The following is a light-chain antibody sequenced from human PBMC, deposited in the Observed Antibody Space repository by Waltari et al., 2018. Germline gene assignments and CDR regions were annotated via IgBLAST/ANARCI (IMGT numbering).Light chain of an antibody. Sequence: HSALTQPASVSASPGQSITISCTGTSSDVGGYNYVSWYQQHPGKAPTLMIFDVSNRPSGVSNRFSGSKSGNTASLTVSGLQAEDEADYYCSSYISSDTLELFGGGTSLTVL. V-gene: IGLV2-14*03. J-gene: IGLJ2*01. CDR3: SSYISSDTLEL. CDR1: SSDVGGYNY. CDR2: DVS.